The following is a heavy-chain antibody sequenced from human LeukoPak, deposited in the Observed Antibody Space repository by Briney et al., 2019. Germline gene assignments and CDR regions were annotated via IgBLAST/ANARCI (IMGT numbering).Heavy chain of an antibody. D-gene: IGHD6-6*01. Sequence: GGSLRLSCAASGFTFASYAMSWVRQAPGKGLEWVSGITSSGSSTYYADSVKGRVTISRDNSKNTLYLQMNSLRAEDTAVYYCAKGKQLVQNYMDVWGKGTTVTVSS. V-gene: IGHV3-23*01. CDR2: ITSSGSST. J-gene: IGHJ6*03. CDR1: GFTFASYA. CDR3: AKGKQLVQNYMDV.